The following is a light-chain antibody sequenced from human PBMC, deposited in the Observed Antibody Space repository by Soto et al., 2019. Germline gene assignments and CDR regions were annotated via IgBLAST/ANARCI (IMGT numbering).Light chain of an antibody. Sequence: EIVMMQSPASLAVSRGESVTLSCRASQLFSSNLAWYQRRPGQAPRLLIYGSSTRATGVPPRFSVSASGTEFTLTIRSLQSEDFGVYYCQQYNDWPRTFGQGTRLEIK. V-gene: IGKV3-15*01. J-gene: IGKJ5*01. CDR3: QQYNDWPRT. CDR2: GSS. CDR1: QLFSSN.